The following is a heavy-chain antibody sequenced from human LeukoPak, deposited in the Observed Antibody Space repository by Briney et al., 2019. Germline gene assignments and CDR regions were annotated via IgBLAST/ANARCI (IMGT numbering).Heavy chain of an antibody. V-gene: IGHV1-2*04. CDR1: GYTFTGYY. Sequence: ASVKVSCKASGYTFTGYYMHWVRQAPGQGLEWMGWINPNSGGTNYAQKFQGWVTMTRDTSISTAYMELSRLRSDDTAVYYCARDIVVVPAADYYYYYMDVWGKGTTVTVSS. J-gene: IGHJ6*03. D-gene: IGHD2-2*01. CDR2: INPNSGGT. CDR3: ARDIVVVPAADYYYYYMDV.